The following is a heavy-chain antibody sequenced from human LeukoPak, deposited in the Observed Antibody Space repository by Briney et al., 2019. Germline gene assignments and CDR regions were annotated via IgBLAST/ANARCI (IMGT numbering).Heavy chain of an antibody. V-gene: IGHV3-30*03. Sequence: PGRSLRLSCAASGFAFSAYGMHWVRQAPGKGLEWVAVISYDGSSEFYSGSVKGRFTISRDNSKNTLYVRTNSLRPEDTAVYYCARDLYGSLSYTFDIWGQGTVVTVSS. CDR2: ISYDGSSE. CDR1: GFAFSAYG. J-gene: IGHJ3*02. CDR3: ARDLYGSLSYTFDI. D-gene: IGHD3-10*01.